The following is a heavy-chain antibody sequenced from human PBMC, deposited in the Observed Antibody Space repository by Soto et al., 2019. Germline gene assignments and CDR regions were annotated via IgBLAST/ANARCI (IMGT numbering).Heavy chain of an antibody. CDR1: GFTFDDYT. J-gene: IGHJ4*02. Sequence: EVQLVESGGVVVQPGGSLRLSCAASGFTFDDYTMHWVRQAPGKGLEWVSLISWDGGSTYYADSVKGRFTISRDNSKNSLYLQMNSLRTEDTALYYGAKDMEIAAAGNPDYWGQGTLVTVSS. D-gene: IGHD6-13*01. CDR3: AKDMEIAAAGNPDY. CDR2: ISWDGGST. V-gene: IGHV3-43*01.